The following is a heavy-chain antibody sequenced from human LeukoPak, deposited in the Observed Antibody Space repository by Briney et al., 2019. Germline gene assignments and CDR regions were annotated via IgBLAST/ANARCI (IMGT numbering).Heavy chain of an antibody. J-gene: IGHJ3*02. CDR1: GFTFSSYG. CDR2: IGSDGRNK. CDR3: ARDDLVLDENGFDM. Sequence: AGGSLRLFGEGSGFTFSSYGIHGLRQSPAKGREGVAVIGSDGRNKFYADSVAGRFSVSRDNFKNTLFLQMNSLRAEDTGVYFCARDDLVLDENGFDMWGRGTMVTVSS. V-gene: IGHV3-33*01. D-gene: IGHD2-21*01.